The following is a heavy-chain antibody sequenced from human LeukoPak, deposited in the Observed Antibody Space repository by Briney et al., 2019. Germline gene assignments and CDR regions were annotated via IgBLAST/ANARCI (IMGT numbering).Heavy chain of an antibody. J-gene: IGHJ6*02. Sequence: SETLSLTCTVSGDSISSGGYFWTWIRQHPGKGLEWIGYIYYSGSTYYNPSLRSRLTISVDTSKNQFSLKLSSVTAADTAVYYCARGPYYYDSSGYYIPYYGMDVWGQGTTVTVSS. D-gene: IGHD3-22*01. CDR3: ARGPYYYDSSGYYIPYYGMDV. V-gene: IGHV4-31*03. CDR1: GDSISSGGYF. CDR2: IYYSGST.